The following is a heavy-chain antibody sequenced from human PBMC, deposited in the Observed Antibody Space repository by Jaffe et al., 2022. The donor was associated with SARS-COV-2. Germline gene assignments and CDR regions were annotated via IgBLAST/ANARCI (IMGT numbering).Heavy chain of an antibody. CDR3: ARDQDIVVVVAATPSRMHGAFDI. Sequence: QVQLVESGGGVVQPGRSLRLSCAASGFTFSSYAMHWVRQAPGKGLEWVAVISYDGSNKYYADSVKGRFTISRDNSKNTLYLQMNSLRAEDTAVYYCARDQDIVVVVAATPSRMHGAFDIWGQGTMVTVSS. CDR2: ISYDGSNK. D-gene: IGHD2-15*01. J-gene: IGHJ3*02. V-gene: IGHV3-30-3*01. CDR1: GFTFSSYA.